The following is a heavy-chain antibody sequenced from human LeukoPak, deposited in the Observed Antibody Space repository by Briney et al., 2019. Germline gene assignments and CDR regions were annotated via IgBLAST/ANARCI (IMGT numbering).Heavy chain of an antibody. V-gene: IGHV4-59*08. Sequence: SETLSLTCTVSVGSISGYYWSWIRQPPGKGLEWIGYIYYSGSTNYNPSLKSRVTISVDTSKNQFSLKLSSVTAADTAVYYCARLQGYNRHLDYWGQGTLVTVSS. D-gene: IGHD1-14*01. CDR3: ARLQGYNRHLDY. CDR1: VGSISGYY. CDR2: IYYSGST. J-gene: IGHJ4*02.